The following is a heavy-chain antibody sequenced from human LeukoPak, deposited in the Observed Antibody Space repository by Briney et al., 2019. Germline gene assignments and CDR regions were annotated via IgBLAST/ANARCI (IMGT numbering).Heavy chain of an antibody. CDR3: ASTDILTGTTFDY. J-gene: IGHJ4*02. CDR1: GDSISSYY. Sequence: TXXXTCXVSGDSISSYYWSWIRQPPGKGVEWVGYIYYSGRTNYNPSLKSRVTISVDTSKNQFSLKLSSVTAADTAVYYCASTDILTGTTFDYWGQGTLVTVSS. D-gene: IGHD3-9*01. V-gene: IGHV4-59*01. CDR2: IYYSGRT.